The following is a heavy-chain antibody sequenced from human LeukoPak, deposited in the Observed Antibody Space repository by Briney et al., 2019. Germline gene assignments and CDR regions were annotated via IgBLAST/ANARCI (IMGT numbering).Heavy chain of an antibody. CDR2: ISAYNGNT. J-gene: IGHJ1*01. Sequence: GASVKVSCKASGYTFTNYGISWVRQAPGQGLEWMALISAYNGNTNYAQKVQGRVTMTTDTSTTTAYMELTSLRSDDTAVYYCARDSSGWPTYFQHWGQGTLVTVSS. D-gene: IGHD6-19*01. CDR1: GYTFTNYG. V-gene: IGHV1-18*01. CDR3: ARDSSGWPTYFQH.